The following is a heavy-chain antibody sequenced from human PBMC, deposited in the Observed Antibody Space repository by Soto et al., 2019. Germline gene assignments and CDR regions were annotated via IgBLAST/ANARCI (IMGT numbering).Heavy chain of an antibody. V-gene: IGHV1-24*01. CDR3: ASPSILRGWSAIGYFDY. CDR2: FDPEDGET. D-gene: IGHD2-15*01. Sequence: QVQLVQSGAEVKKPGASVKVSCKVSGYTLTELSMHWVRQAPGKGLEWMGGFDPEDGETIYAQKFQGRVTMTESTSTDTAYMELSSLRSEDTAVYYCASPSILRGWSAIGYFDYWGQGTLVTVSS. J-gene: IGHJ4*02. CDR1: GYTLTELS.